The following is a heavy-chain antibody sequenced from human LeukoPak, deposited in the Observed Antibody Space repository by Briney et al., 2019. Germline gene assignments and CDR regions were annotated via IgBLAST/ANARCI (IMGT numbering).Heavy chain of an antibody. Sequence: SETLSLTCTVSGYSISSGYYWGWIRQPPGKGLEWIGYIYYSGSTNYNPSLKSRVTISVDTSKNQFFLKLSSVTAADTAVYYCARLYPYYYYYMDVWGKGTTVTVSS. CDR1: GYSISSGYY. V-gene: IGHV4-61*01. CDR3: ARLYPYYYYYMDV. D-gene: IGHD2-8*01. CDR2: IYYSGST. J-gene: IGHJ6*03.